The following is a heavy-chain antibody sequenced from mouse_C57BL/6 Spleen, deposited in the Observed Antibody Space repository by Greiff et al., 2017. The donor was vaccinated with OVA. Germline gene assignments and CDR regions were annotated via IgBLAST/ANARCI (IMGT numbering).Heavy chain of an antibody. D-gene: IGHD2-4*01. J-gene: IGHJ2*01. CDR3: TTCDYGDFDY. V-gene: IGHV14-1*01. CDR1: GFNIKDYY. CDR2: FDPEDGDT. Sequence: VQLQQSGAELVRPGASVKLSCTASGFNIKDYYMHWVKQRPEQGWGGIGGFDPEDGDTEYAPKFQGKATMTADTSSNTAYLQLSSLTSEDTAVYYCTTCDYGDFDYWGQGTTLTVSS.